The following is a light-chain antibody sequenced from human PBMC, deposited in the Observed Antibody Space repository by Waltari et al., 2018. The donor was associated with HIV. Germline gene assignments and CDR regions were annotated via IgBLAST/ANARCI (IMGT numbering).Light chain of an antibody. Sequence: QSVLTQPHSASGTPGQRAPISCSGGSPTIRRNCVCCYQLLPGTAPKLLGSRNDQRPSGVPDRLSGSKSGTSASLAISGRRSEDESDYYCAAWDDSLSGYVFGTGTKVTVL. J-gene: IGLJ1*01. V-gene: IGLV1-47*01. CDR1: SPTIRRNC. CDR2: RND. CDR3: AAWDDSLSGYV.